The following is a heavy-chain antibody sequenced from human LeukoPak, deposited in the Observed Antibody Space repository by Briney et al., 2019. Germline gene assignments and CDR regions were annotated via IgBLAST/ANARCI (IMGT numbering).Heavy chain of an antibody. D-gene: IGHD5-24*01. V-gene: IGHV3-23*01. CDR3: AKGSVEMATVSLFDY. J-gene: IGHJ4*02. Sequence: PGGSLRLSCAASGFSFSSYAMSWVRHAPGKGLEWVSSISGSGGSTYYADSVKGRFTISRDNSKNTLYLQMNSLRAEDTAVYYCAKGSVEMATVSLFDYWGQGTLVTVSS. CDR2: ISGSGGST. CDR1: GFSFSSYA.